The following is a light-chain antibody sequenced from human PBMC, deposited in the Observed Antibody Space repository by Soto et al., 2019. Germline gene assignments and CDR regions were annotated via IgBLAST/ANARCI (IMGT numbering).Light chain of an antibody. CDR1: QSVGNN. CDR2: ATS. J-gene: IGKJ4*01. Sequence: EIVLTQSLATLSVSPGERATLSCRASQSVGNNFACYQQKPGQAPRLLIFATSTRATGVQARFSGSGSGADFNLTMGVLQCEDFAVYDCKQYGDWPLTFGGAAKVEI. V-gene: IGKV3-15*01. CDR3: KQYGDWPLT.